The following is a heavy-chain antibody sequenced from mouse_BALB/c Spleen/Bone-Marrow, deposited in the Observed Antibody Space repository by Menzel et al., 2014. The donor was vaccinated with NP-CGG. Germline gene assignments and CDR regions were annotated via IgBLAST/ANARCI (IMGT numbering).Heavy chain of an antibody. CDR3: ARSPNWDPYYAVDS. J-gene: IGHJ4*01. D-gene: IGHD4-1*01. Sequence: QVQLQQSGPELVKPGASVKMSCKASGYTFTDYVISWVKQRTGQGLEWIGEIYPGSGSTYSNEKFKGKATLTADKSSNTAYMQLSSLTSGDSAVYFCARSPNWDPYYAVDSWGQGTSVTVSS. CDR1: GYTFTDYV. CDR2: IYPGSGST. V-gene: IGHV1-77*01.